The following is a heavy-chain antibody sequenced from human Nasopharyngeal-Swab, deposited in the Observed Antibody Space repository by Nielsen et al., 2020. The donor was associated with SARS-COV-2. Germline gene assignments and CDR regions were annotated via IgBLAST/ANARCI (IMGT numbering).Heavy chain of an antibody. CDR2: ISYDGSNK. D-gene: IGHD3-10*01. J-gene: IGHJ6*02. Sequence: GGSLRLSCAASGFTFSSYGMHWVRQAPGKGLEWVAVISYDGSNKYYADSVKGRFTISRDNSKNTLYLQMNSLRAEDTALYYCAREVRMSRGLIIIDYDYYGMDVWGQGTTVTVSS. CDR3: AREVRMSRGLIIIDYDYYGMDV. CDR1: GFTFSSYG. V-gene: IGHV3-30*03.